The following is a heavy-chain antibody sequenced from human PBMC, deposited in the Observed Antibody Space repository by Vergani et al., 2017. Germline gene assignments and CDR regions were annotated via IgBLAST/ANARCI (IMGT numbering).Heavy chain of an antibody. D-gene: IGHD3-16*01. J-gene: IGHJ6*02. V-gene: IGHV3-30*18. Sequence: QVQLVESGGGVVQPGRSLRLSCAASGFTFSSYGMHWVRQAPGKGLEWVAVISYDGSNKYYADSVKGRFTISRDNSKNTLYLQMNSLRAEDTAVYYCAKDSDSHGGIYYYSGMDVWGQGTTVTVSS. CDR3: AKDSDSHGGIYYYSGMDV. CDR2: ISYDGSNK. CDR1: GFTFSSYG.